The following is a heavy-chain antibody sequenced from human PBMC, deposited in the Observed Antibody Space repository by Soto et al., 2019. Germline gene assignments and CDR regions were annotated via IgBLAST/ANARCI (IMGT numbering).Heavy chain of an antibody. CDR2: IYYSGST. D-gene: IGHD2-15*01. J-gene: IGHJ3*02. CDR3: ARHCSGGSCYYAFDI. CDR1: GGSIVSTY. V-gene: IGHV4-59*08. Sequence: QLQLQGSGPGLVKPSETLSLTCTVPGGSIVSTYWSWIRQPPGKGLEWIGYIYYSGSTNYNPSLKSRVTMAVDTSKNQFSLKLSSVTAADTAVYYCARHCSGGSCYYAFDIWGQGTMVTVSS.